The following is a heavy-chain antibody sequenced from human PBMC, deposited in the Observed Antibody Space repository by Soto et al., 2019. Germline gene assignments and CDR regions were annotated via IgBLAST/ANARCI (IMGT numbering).Heavy chain of an antibody. CDR1: GASITSDNYY. Sequence: ASETLSLTCTVSGASITSDNYYWGWVRQPPGKGLEWVAYMYYTGSIYYSPSLKSRSAISMDTSKNQLSLRVTSVTAADTAVYYCARLFWSGYAFDYWGQGTLVTVSS. CDR3: ARLFWSGYAFDY. CDR2: MYYTGSI. D-gene: IGHD3-3*01. V-gene: IGHV4-31*03. J-gene: IGHJ4*02.